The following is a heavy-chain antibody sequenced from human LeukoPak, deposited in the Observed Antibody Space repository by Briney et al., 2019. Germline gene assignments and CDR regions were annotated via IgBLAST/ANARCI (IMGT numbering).Heavy chain of an antibody. CDR2: INHSGST. V-gene: IGHV4-34*01. D-gene: IGHD6-19*01. CDR1: GGSFSGYY. J-gene: IGHJ4*02. CDR3: ASRGLGPSSSGWYEYFDY. Sequence: SETLSLTCAVYGGSFSGYYWSWIRQPPGKGLEWIGEINHSGSTNYNPSLKSRVTISVDTSKNRFSLKLSSVTAADTAVYYCASRGLGPSSSGWYEYFDYWGQGTLVTVSS.